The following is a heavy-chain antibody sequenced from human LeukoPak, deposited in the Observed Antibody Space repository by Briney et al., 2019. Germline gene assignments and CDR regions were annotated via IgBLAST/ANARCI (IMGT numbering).Heavy chain of an antibody. J-gene: IGHJ4*02. CDR1: GFTFSSYA. V-gene: IGHV3-23*01. Sequence: GGSLRLSCAASGFTFSSYAMSWVRQAPGKGLEWVSAISGSGGSTYYADSVKGRFTISRDNSKNMLYLQMNSLRAEDTAVYYCARAPTRRIAAAGILDYWGQGTLVTVSS. CDR3: ARAPTRRIAAAGILDY. CDR2: ISGSGGST. D-gene: IGHD6-13*01.